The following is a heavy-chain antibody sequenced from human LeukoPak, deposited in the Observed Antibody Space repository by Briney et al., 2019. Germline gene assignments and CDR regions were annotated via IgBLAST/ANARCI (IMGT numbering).Heavy chain of an antibody. V-gene: IGHV1-18*01. D-gene: IGHD6-19*01. CDR1: GYTFTSYG. Sequence: ASVKVSCKASGYTFTSYGISWVRQAPGQGLEWMGWISAYNGNTNYAQKLQGRVTMTTDTSTSTAYMELRSLRSDDTAVYYCARVLAVAGTSDWFDLWGQGTLVTVSS. J-gene: IGHJ5*02. CDR3: ARVLAVAGTSDWFDL. CDR2: ISAYNGNT.